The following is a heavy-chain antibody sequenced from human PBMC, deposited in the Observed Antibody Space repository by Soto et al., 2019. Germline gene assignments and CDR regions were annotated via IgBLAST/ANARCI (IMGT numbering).Heavy chain of an antibody. Sequence: QVQLVESGGGVVQPGRSLRIACAASGFTFSDYGMHWVRQAPGKGLEWVAVISYDGSNKYYADSVKGRFTISRDNSKNTLSLQMNTLRAEDTAVYYCAKDQRIVGVATYCDYWGRGTLVTVSS. CDR3: AKDQRIVGVATYCDY. D-gene: IGHD3-3*01. J-gene: IGHJ4*02. V-gene: IGHV3-30*18. CDR2: ISYDGSNK. CDR1: GFTFSDYG.